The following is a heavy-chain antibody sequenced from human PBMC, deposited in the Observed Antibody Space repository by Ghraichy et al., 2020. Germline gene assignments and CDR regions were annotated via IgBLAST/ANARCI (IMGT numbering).Heavy chain of an antibody. CDR1: GFTFSDYY. CDR2: ISSSGSSI. CDR3: ARGRVDTGMVTLDYYGMDV. J-gene: IGHJ6*02. D-gene: IGHD5-18*01. V-gene: IGHV3-11*01. Sequence: GGSLRLSCAASGFTFSDYYMSWIRQAPGKGLEWVSYISSSGSSIYYADSVTGRFTISRDNAKNSLYLQMNSLRAEDTAVYYCARGRVDTGMVTLDYYGMDVWGQGTTVTVSS.